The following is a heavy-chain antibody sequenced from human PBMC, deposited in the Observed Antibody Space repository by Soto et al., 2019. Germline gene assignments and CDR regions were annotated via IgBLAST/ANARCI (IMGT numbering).Heavy chain of an antibody. D-gene: IGHD2-2*01. V-gene: IGHV3-53*02. CDR2: IYSGGST. CDR3: ARLGGRVQLAPLDY. J-gene: IGHJ4*02. CDR1: GFTVSSNY. Sequence: EVQLVETGGGLIQPGGSLRLSCAASGFTVSSNYMSWVRQAPGKGLEWVSVIYSGGSTYYADSVKGRFTISRDNSKNELYLQMNSLRDEDTAVYYCARLGGRVQLAPLDYWGQGTLVTVSS.